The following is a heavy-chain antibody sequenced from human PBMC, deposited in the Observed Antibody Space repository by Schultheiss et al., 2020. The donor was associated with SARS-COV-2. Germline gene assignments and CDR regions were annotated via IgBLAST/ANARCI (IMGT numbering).Heavy chain of an antibody. CDR3: ARLSTTEGGY. D-gene: IGHD5/OR15-5a*01. Sequence: GGSLRLSCAISGFTFSSHDMNWVRQAPGKGLEWVSTIIYTGGRTYYADSVKGRFTISRDNTKNTLYLQMHGLRVEDSAVYFCARLSTTEGGYWGQGTLVTVSS. CDR2: IIYTGGRT. J-gene: IGHJ4*02. CDR1: GFTFSSHD. V-gene: IGHV3-23*01.